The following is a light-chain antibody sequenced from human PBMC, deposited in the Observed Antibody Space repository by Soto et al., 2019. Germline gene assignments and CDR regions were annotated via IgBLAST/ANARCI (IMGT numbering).Light chain of an antibody. V-gene: IGLV1-47*02. Sequence: QSVLSQPPSASGTPGQRVTMSCSGSGSNIGPNYVYWFQQFPGTAPKLLIYNNDQRPSGVPDRFSASKSGTSASLGISGLRSEDDADYYCAAWDDSLSGRVFGGGTKLTVL. CDR1: GSNIGPNY. CDR3: AAWDDSLSGRV. CDR2: NND. J-gene: IGLJ3*02.